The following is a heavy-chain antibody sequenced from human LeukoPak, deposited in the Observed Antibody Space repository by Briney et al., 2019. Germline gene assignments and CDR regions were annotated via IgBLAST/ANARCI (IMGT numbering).Heavy chain of an antibody. CDR1: GGSISSYY. CDR3: ARDPFYVSSGYQGAFDI. CDR2: IYYSGST. J-gene: IGHJ3*02. V-gene: IGHV4-59*01. D-gene: IGHD3-22*01. Sequence: PSETLSLTCTVSGGSISSYYWSWIRQPPGKGLEWIGYIYYSGSTNYNPSLKSRVTISVDTSKNQFSLKLSSVTAADTAVYYCARDPFYVSSGYQGAFDIWGQGTMVTVSS.